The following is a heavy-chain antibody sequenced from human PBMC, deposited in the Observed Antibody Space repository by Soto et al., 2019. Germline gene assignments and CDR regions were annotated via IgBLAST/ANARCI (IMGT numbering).Heavy chain of an antibody. D-gene: IGHD3-16*01. V-gene: IGHV4-59*08. J-gene: IGHJ3*01. CDR3: ARRWGDTFDF. Sequence: PSETLSLTCTVSGGSISSYYWIWIRQPPGKGLEWIGYIYYSGSTNYNPSLKSRVTISVDTSKNQFSLKLSSVTAADTAVYYCARRWGDTFDFWGQGTMVTVSS. CDR1: GGSISSYY. CDR2: IYYSGST.